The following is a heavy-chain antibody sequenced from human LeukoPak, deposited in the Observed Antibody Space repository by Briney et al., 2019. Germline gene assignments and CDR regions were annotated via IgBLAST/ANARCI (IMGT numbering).Heavy chain of an antibody. V-gene: IGHV3-23*01. D-gene: IGHD3-16*01. Sequence: PGGSLRLSCAASGFTFSSYAMSWVRQAPGKGLEWVSAISGSGGSTYYADSVKGRFTISRENSRDTLYLQMNSLRAEDTAVYFCAKGYYDYVWGSYYFDYRGQGTLVTVSS. CDR3: AKGYYDYVWGSYYFDY. CDR2: ISGSGGST. CDR1: GFTFSSYA. J-gene: IGHJ4*02.